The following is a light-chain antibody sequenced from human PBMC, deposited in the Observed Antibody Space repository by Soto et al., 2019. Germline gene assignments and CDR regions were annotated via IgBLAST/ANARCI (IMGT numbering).Light chain of an antibody. CDR3: QQTYSTFVT. J-gene: IGKJ5*01. CDR1: QSIFNY. V-gene: IGKV1-39*01. Sequence: IHRTQWPSYLSTNVGDRVTITCRASQSIFNYLNWYKQKPGKAPRLLIYSASSLESGVPSRFSGSGSGTEFTLTIGSLQPEDFATYYCQQTYSTFVTFGQGTRLEIK. CDR2: SAS.